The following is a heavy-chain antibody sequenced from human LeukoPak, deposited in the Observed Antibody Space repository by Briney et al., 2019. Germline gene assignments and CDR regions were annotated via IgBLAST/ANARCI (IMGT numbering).Heavy chain of an antibody. Sequence: SETLSLTCTVSGGSISNYYWSWIRQPPGKGLEWIGYIHYSGSTKYNPSLKSRVTISLDTSKNQFSLRLTSVTAADTAVYYCARRVRVGASYYCDYWGQGTLVTVSS. J-gene: IGHJ4*02. CDR1: GGSISNYY. D-gene: IGHD1-26*01. CDR2: IHYSGST. V-gene: IGHV4-59*01. CDR3: ARRVRVGASYYCDY.